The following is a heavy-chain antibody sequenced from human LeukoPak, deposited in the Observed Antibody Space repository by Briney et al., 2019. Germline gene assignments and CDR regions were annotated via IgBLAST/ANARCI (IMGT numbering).Heavy chain of an antibody. CDR1: GGSISSYY. Sequence: SETLSLTCTVSGGSISSYYWSWIRQPPGKGLEWIGYTYYSGSTNYNPSLKSRVTISVDTSKNQFSLKLSSVTAADTAVYYCARDERDYYDSSGYQIWGQGTMVTVSS. V-gene: IGHV4-59*01. CDR2: TYYSGST. CDR3: ARDERDYYDSSGYQI. J-gene: IGHJ3*02. D-gene: IGHD3-22*01.